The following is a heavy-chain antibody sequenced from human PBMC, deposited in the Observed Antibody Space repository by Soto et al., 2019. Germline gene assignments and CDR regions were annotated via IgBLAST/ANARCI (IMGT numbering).Heavy chain of an antibody. D-gene: IGHD1-1*01. V-gene: IGHV3-33*01. J-gene: IGHJ3*02. Sequence: QVQLVESGGGVVQPGRSLRLSCAASGFTFSSYGMHWVRQAPGKGLEWVAVIWYDGSNKYYADSVKGRFTISRDNSKNTLYLQMNSLRAEDTAVYYCARVQRWIRDAFDIWGQGTMVTVSS. CDR1: GFTFSSYG. CDR2: IWYDGSNK. CDR3: ARVQRWIRDAFDI.